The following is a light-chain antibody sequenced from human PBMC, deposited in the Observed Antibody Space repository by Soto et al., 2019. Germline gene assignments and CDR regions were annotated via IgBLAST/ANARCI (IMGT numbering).Light chain of an antibody. J-gene: IGLJ2*01. V-gene: IGLV2-14*01. CDR1: SSDVGGYNY. Sequence: QSVLTQPASVPGSPVQSITISCTGTSSDVGGYNYVSWYQQHPGKAPKLMIYEVSNRPSGVSNRFSGSKSGNTASLTISGLQAEDEADYYCTSYTSSSTVVFGGGTKLTVL. CDR2: EVS. CDR3: TSYTSSSTVV.